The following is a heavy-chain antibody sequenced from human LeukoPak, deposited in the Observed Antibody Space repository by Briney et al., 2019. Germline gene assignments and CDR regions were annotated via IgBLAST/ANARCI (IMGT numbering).Heavy chain of an antibody. CDR1: GFTFDDYG. D-gene: IGHD3-9*01. V-gene: IGHV3-20*04. CDR2: INWNGGST. Sequence: GGSLCLSCAASGFTFDDYGMSWVRQAPGKGLEWVSGINWNGGSTGYADSVKGRFTISRDNAKNSLYLQMNSLRAEDTALYYCARGYYDILTGYYEDYYYMDVWGKGTTVTVSS. CDR3: ARGYYDILTGYYEDYYYMDV. J-gene: IGHJ6*03.